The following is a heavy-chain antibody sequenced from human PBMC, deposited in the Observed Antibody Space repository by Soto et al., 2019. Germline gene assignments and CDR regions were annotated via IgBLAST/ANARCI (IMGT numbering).Heavy chain of an antibody. Sequence: GESLKISCTASGFTFGDYAMSWFRQAPGKGLEWVGFIRSKAYGGTTEYAASVKGRFTISRDDSKSIAYLQMNSLKTEDTAVYYCTRELLWFGELLTVSYYYYGMDVWGQGTTVTVSS. V-gene: IGHV3-49*03. D-gene: IGHD3-10*01. CDR1: GFTFGDYA. CDR3: TRELLWFGELLTVSYYYYGMDV. J-gene: IGHJ6*02. CDR2: IRSKAYGGTT.